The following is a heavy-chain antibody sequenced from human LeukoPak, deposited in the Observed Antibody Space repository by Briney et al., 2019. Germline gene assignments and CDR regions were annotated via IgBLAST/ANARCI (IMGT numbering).Heavy chain of an antibody. J-gene: IGHJ6*03. V-gene: IGHV4-4*07. D-gene: IGHD4-17*01. CDR1: GGSISSYY. Sequence: SETLSLTCTVSGGSISSYYWSWIRQPAGKGLEWIGRIYTSGSTNYNPSLKSRVTMSVDTSKNQFSLKLSSVTAADTAVYYCARIHGDYKVYYYYYYMDVWGKGTRSPSP. CDR2: IYTSGST. CDR3: ARIHGDYKVYYYYYYMDV.